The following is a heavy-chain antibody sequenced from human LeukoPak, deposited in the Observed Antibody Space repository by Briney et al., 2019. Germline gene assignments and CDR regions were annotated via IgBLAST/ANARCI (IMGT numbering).Heavy chain of an antibody. CDR2: ISSSSSTI. CDR3: ARDSPLGYCSGGSCYPWFDP. Sequence: GGALRLSCAASGFTFSSYSMNWVRQALGGGLVGVSYISSSSSTIYYADSVKGRFTISRDNAKNSLYLQMNSLRAEDTAVYYCARDSPLGYCSGGSCYPWFDPWGQGTLVTVSS. V-gene: IGHV3-48*04. CDR1: GFTFSSYS. J-gene: IGHJ5*02. D-gene: IGHD2-15*01.